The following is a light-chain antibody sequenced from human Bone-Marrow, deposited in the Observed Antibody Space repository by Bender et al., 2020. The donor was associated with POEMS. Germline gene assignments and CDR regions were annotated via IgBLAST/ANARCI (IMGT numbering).Light chain of an antibody. V-gene: IGLV3-25*03. CDR3: QSSDTGSSVYV. Sequence: SYVLTQPPSVSVSPGQTARITCSGDTLANQYTFWYQQRPGQAPVLVMFKDTERPSGIPERFSGSSSGTTVTLTISGVQAEDEADYYCQSSDTGSSVYVFGPGTRVTVL. CDR2: KDT. CDR1: TLANQY. J-gene: IGLJ1*01.